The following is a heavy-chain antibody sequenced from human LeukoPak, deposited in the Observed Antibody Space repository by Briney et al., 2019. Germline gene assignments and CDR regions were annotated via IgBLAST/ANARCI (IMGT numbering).Heavy chain of an antibody. CDR1: GFAFGSYW. D-gene: IGHD3-16*01. Sequence: PGGSLRLSCAASGFAFGSYWMHWVRQAPGKGLMWVSRINNDGRSTTYADSVKGRFTISRENSKDTVYLEMSSLRVDDTAVYYCAKMRRVGGVTTLDYWGQGTLVTVDS. CDR3: AKMRRVGGVTTLDY. CDR2: INNDGRST. J-gene: IGHJ4*02. V-gene: IGHV3-74*01.